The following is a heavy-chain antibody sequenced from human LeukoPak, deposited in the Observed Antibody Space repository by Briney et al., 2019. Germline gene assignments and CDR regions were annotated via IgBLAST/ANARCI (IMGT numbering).Heavy chain of an antibody. D-gene: IGHD1-26*01. J-gene: IGHJ4*02. V-gene: IGHV1-2*02. CDR1: GYTFTGYY. CDR3: ARDRGSRPGRVGAPCY. CDR2: INPNSGGT. Sequence: ASVKVSCKASGYTFTGYYMHWVRQAPGQGLEWMGWINPNSGGTNYAQKFQGRVTMTRDTSISTAYMELSRLRSDDTAVYYCARDRGSRPGRVGAPCYWGQGTLVTVSS.